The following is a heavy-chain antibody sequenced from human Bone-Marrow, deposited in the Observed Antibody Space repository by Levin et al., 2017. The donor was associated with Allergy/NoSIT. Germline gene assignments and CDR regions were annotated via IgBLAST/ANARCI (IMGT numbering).Heavy chain of an antibody. J-gene: IGHJ4*02. D-gene: IGHD2-2*03. CDR3: SATWIS. V-gene: IGHV3-15*01. CDR2: IKDKSDGETT. Sequence: SCAASGLNFSDAWMSWVRQAPGKGLEWIGRIKDKSDGETTDYAAPVKGRFTISRDDSKNIVFLQMNSLTIEDTAVYFCSATWISWGQGTLVTVSS. CDR1: GLNFSDAW.